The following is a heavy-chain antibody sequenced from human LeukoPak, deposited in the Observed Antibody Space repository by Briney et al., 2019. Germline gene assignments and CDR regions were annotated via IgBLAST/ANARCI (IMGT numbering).Heavy chain of an antibody. CDR2: IYHSGST. J-gene: IGHJ3*01. V-gene: IGHV4-59*12. Sequence: SSETLSLTCTVSGASISSYYWSWIRQTPGKGLEWIGQIYHSGSTDYTPSLKSRVTISLDTSKNHFSLKLSSVTAADTAVYYCARGGAVNGFDVWGQGTRVTVSS. D-gene: IGHD6-19*01. CDR3: ARGGAVNGFDV. CDR1: GASISSYY.